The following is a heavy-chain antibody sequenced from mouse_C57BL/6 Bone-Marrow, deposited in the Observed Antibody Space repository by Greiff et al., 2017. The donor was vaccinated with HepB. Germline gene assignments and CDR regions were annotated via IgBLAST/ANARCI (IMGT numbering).Heavy chain of an antibody. CDR1: GYTFTSYW. J-gene: IGHJ2*01. V-gene: IGHV1-55*01. Sequence: QVQLQQPGAELVKPGASVKMSCKASGYTFTSYWITWVKQRPGQGLEWIGDIYLGSGSTNYNEKFKSKATLTVDTSSSTAYMQLSSLTSEDSAVYYCARSGTTVVPYFDYWGQGTTLTVSS. D-gene: IGHD1-1*01. CDR2: IYLGSGST. CDR3: ARSGTTVVPYFDY.